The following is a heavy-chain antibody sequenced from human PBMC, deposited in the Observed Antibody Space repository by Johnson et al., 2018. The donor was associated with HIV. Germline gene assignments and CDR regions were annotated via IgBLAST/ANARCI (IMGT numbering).Heavy chain of an antibody. D-gene: IGHD3-10*01. Sequence: QLVESGGGVVQPGGSLILSCAASGFTFSSYAMHWVRQAPGKGLEWVAIMSYDGSTKYYADSVKGRFTISRDNSKNTLYLQMNSLRAEDTAVYYCARDRHGSGRPNAFDLWGRGTMVTVSS. CDR2: MSYDGSTK. V-gene: IGHV3-30-3*01. J-gene: IGHJ3*01. CDR1: GFTFSSYA. CDR3: ARDRHGSGRPNAFDL.